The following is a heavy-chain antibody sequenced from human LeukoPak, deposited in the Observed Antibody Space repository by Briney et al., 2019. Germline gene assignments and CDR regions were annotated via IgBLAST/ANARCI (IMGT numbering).Heavy chain of an antibody. J-gene: IGHJ4*02. Sequence: ASVKVSCKVSGYTLTELSMHWVRQAPGKGLEWMGGFDPEDGETIYAQKFQGRVTMTEDTSTDTAYMELSSLRSEDTAVYFCARGGHYDFWSGPPDYWGQGTQVTVSS. V-gene: IGHV1-24*01. CDR3: ARGGHYDFWSGPPDY. D-gene: IGHD3-3*01. CDR1: GYTLTELS. CDR2: FDPEDGET.